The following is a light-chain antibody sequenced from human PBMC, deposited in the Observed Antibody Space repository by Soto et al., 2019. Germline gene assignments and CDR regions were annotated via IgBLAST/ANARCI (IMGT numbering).Light chain of an antibody. V-gene: IGKV1-39*01. J-gene: IGKJ3*01. Sequence: DIQMTQSQSSLFALLEERFTFPCGASRPIIRNLNWYQQKPGRAPNLLIYAASSLQSGVPSRFSGSGSGTEFTLTISSLQPEDFATYYCQQSYSTLFTFGPGTKVEIK. CDR2: AAS. CDR1: RPIIRN. CDR3: QQSYSTLFT.